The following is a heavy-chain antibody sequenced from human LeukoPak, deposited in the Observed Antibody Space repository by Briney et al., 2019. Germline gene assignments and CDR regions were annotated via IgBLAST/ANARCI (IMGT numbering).Heavy chain of an antibody. CDR3: ARGLSRSGYLDAFDI. V-gene: IGHV3-53*01. D-gene: IGHD3-22*01. J-gene: IGHJ3*02. CDR1: GFTVSNKY. Sequence: PGGSLRLSCAASGFTVSNKYMTWVRQAPGKGLEWVSLIYSDGRTYYADSVKGRCTISRDNSKNTLYLQMNSLRVEDTAVYFCARGLSRSGYLDAFDIWGQRTMVTVSS. CDR2: IYSDGRT.